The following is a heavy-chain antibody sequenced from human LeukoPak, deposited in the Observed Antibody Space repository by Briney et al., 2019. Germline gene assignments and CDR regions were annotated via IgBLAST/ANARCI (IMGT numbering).Heavy chain of an antibody. J-gene: IGHJ4*02. Sequence: GGSLRLSCAASGFTFSASALSWVRQAPGKGLEWVSSISGGGGSTYYADSVKGRFTIYRDNAKNTLYLQMRSLRVEATALYFCAESYYTAGGCFDHWGQGTLVTVSS. CDR3: AESYYTAGGCFDH. V-gene: IGHV3-23*01. CDR1: GFTFSASA. D-gene: IGHD3-3*01. CDR2: ISGGGGST.